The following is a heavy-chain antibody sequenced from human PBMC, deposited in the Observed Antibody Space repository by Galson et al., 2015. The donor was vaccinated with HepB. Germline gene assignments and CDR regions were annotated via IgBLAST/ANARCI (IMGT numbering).Heavy chain of an antibody. CDR1: GDSVSSNSAT. V-gene: IGHV6-1*01. Sequence: CAISGDSVSSNSATWNWIRQSPSRGLEWLGRTYFRSKWHNDYAVSVKSRVTINADTSKNQISLQLKSVSPEDTAVYYCARVPLLFVEAVGHDAFDIWGQGTLLTVSS. CDR3: ARVPLLFVEAVGHDAFDI. D-gene: IGHD6-13*01. CDR2: TYFRSKWHN. J-gene: IGHJ3*02.